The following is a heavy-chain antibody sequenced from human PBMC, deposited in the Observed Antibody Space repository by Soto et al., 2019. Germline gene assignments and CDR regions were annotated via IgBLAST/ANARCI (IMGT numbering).Heavy chain of an antibody. CDR2: ISAYNGNT. CDR3: APGPVYCSSNRCEPSGHYRLDV. Sequence: ASVKVSCKASGYTFTSYGISWVRRAPGQGLEWMGWISAYNGNTNYAQKLQGRVTMTTDTSTSTAYMELRSLRSDDTAVYYCAPGPVYCSSNRCEPSGHYRLDVRGPGTLVTVSS. V-gene: IGHV1-18*04. CDR1: GYTFTSYG. J-gene: IGHJ6*02. D-gene: IGHD1-26*01.